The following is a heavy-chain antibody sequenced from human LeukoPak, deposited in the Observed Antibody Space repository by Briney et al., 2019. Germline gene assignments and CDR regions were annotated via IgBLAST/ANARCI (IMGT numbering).Heavy chain of an antibody. D-gene: IGHD6-19*01. CDR1: GFTFSSYG. CDR2: MSYDGGNK. CDR3: AKDLSSIAVAGNSYFDC. V-gene: IGHV3-30*18. J-gene: IGHJ4*02. Sequence: GGSLRLSCAASGFTFSSYGMHWVRQAPGKGLEWVAVMSYDGGNKYYADSVKGPFTISRDNSKNTLYLQMNSLRAEDTAVYYCAKDLSSIAVAGNSYFDCWGQGTLVTVSS.